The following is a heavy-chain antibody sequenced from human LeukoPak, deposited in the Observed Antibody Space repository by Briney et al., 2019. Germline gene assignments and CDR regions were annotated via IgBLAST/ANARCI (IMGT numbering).Heavy chain of an antibody. D-gene: IGHD5-12*01. CDR3: ATDMLPIVDGYDSVYAFDI. Sequence: GASVKVSCKVSGYTXTELSMHRVRQAPGKGLEWMGGFDPEDGETIYAQKFQDRVTMTEDTSTDTAYMELSSLRSEDTAVYYCATDMLPIVDGYDSVYAFDIWGQGTMVTVSS. J-gene: IGHJ3*02. CDR1: GYTXTELS. CDR2: FDPEDGET. V-gene: IGHV1-24*01.